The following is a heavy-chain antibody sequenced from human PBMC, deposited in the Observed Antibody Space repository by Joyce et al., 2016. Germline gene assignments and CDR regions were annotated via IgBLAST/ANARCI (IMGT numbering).Heavy chain of an antibody. CDR3: ARAPRGPGYFDS. D-gene: IGHD3-10*01. CDR2: IYHRGNP. Sequence: HLLLQESGPGLVKTSQTLSLTCAVSGDSFTTGGYAWNWIRQPPGKGMEWIGDIYHRGNPDFTPALQSRVTISLDRSKSQFSLELSSVTAADTAVYYCARAPRGPGYFDSWGQGTLVTVSS. V-gene: IGHV4-30-2*01. CDR1: GDSFTTGGYA. J-gene: IGHJ4*02.